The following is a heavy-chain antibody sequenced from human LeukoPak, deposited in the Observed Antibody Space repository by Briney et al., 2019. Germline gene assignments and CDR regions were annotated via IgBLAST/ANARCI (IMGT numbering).Heavy chain of an antibody. Sequence: ASVKVSCKASGYTFTSYYMHWVRQAPGQGLEWMGIINPSGGSTSYAQKFQGRVTMTRDTSTSTVYMELSSLRSEDTAVHYCARALLRYFDWLCLGYWGQGTLVTVSS. J-gene: IGHJ4*02. D-gene: IGHD3-9*01. V-gene: IGHV1-46*03. CDR3: ARALLRYFDWLCLGY. CDR2: INPSGGST. CDR1: GYTFTSYY.